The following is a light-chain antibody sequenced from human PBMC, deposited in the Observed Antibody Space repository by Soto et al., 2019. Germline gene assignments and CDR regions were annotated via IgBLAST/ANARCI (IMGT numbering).Light chain of an antibody. CDR2: DAS. Sequence: ETVLTQSPGTLSLSRGDRATLSCRASQSVSSSYLAWYQQKPGQAPRLLIYDASRRATGIPDRFSGSGSGTDFTLTISRLEPEDFAVYYCQQYGSTPRTFGQGTKVDIK. CDR3: QQYGSTPRT. J-gene: IGKJ1*01. CDR1: QSVSSSY. V-gene: IGKV3-20*01.